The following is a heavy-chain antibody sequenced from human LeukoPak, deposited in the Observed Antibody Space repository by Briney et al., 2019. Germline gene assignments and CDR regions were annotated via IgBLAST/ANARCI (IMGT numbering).Heavy chain of an antibody. V-gene: IGHV3-21*01. D-gene: IGHD3-9*01. CDR1: GFTFSSYS. J-gene: IGHJ4*02. CDR3: ARDGDYDILTGYYKRGYFDY. CDR2: ISSSSSYI. Sequence: SGGSLRLSCAASGFTFSSYSMNWVRQAPGKGLEWVSSISSSSSYIYYADSVEGRFTISRDNAKNSLYLQMNSLRAEDTAVYYCARDGDYDILTGYYKRGYFDYWGQGTLVTVSS.